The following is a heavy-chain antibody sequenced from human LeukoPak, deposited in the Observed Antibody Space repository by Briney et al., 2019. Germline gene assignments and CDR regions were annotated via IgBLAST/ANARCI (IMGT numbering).Heavy chain of an antibody. D-gene: IGHD2-2*01. Sequence: GGSLRLSCAASGFTFSNYAMSWVRQAPGKGLEWVSSISSSSSYIYYADSVKGRFTISRDNAKNSLYLQMNSLRAEDTAVYYCARDMRSFKGYCSSTSCWGFFDPWGQGTLVTVSS. CDR3: ARDMRSFKGYCSSTSCWGFFDP. J-gene: IGHJ5*02. CDR2: ISSSSSYI. CDR1: GFTFSNYA. V-gene: IGHV3-21*01.